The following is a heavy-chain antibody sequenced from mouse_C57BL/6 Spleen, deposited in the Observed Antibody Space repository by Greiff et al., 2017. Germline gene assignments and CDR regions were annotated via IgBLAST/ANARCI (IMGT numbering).Heavy chain of an antibody. D-gene: IGHD1-1*01. Sequence: QVQLQQSGAELMKPGASVKFSCKAIGFTFTGYWLEWVKQRPGHGLEWIGEILPGNGSTNYNGKVKGKATFTADTSSNTAYLQLSSLTTEDSAIYYCTRYGVYAMDYWGKGTSVTVS. V-gene: IGHV1-9*01. CDR1: GFTFTGYW. CDR2: ILPGNGST. J-gene: IGHJ4*01. CDR3: TRYGVYAMDY.